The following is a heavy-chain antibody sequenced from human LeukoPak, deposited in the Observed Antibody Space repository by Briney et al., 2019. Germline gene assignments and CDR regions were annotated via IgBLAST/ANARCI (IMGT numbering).Heavy chain of an antibody. J-gene: IGHJ6*02. CDR3: ARLDDCTNGVCYPSSALGYYYGMDV. CDR1: GYRFTGDW. V-gene: IGHV5-51*01. D-gene: IGHD2-8*01. Sequence: GESLQISCKGFGYRFTGDWIGWVRQMPGKGLEWMGIIYPGDSDTRYSPSFQGQVTISADKSISTAYLQWSSLKASDTAMYYCARLDDCTNGVCYPSSALGYYYGMDVWGQGTTVTVSS. CDR2: IYPGDSDT.